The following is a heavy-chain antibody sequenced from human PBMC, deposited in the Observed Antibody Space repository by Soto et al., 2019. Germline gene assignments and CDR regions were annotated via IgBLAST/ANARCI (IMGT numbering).Heavy chain of an antibody. CDR1: RYTFTSYA. V-gene: IGHV1-3*01. D-gene: IGHD3-22*01. Sequence: QVQLVQYGAEVKKPGASVKVSCMASRYTFTSYAMHWVRQAPGQRLEWMGWINAGNGHTKYSQKFQGRVTITRDTSASTAYMELTSLRSEDTAVYYCARSSGFYYVDYWGQGTLVTVSS. J-gene: IGHJ4*02. CDR2: INAGNGHT. CDR3: ARSSGFYYVDY.